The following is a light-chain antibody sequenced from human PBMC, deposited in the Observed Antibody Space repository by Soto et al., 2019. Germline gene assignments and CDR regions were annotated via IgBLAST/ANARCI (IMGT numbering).Light chain of an antibody. Sequence: EIVLTRSPGTLSLSPGERATLSCRASQSVSGSYIVWYQQKPGQAPRLLIYGGSSRATGIPDRFSGSGSGTDFTLTISRLEPEDFAVYYCQQYGSSPPLTFGGGTKVEIK. CDR3: QQYGSSPPLT. CDR1: QSVSGSY. J-gene: IGKJ4*01. CDR2: GGS. V-gene: IGKV3-20*01.